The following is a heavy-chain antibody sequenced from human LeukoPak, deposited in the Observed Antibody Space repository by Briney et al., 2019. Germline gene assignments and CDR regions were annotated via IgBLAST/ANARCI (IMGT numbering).Heavy chain of an antibody. Sequence: GGSLRLSCAASGFTFSTYSMNWVRQAPGKGLEWVSSISSSSNNINYADSVKGRFTISRDNAMNSVHLQMNSLRVEDTAVYYCARGYQRPDYWGQGTLITVSS. CDR3: ARGYQRPDY. J-gene: IGHJ4*02. D-gene: IGHD2-2*01. CDR2: ISSSSNNI. CDR1: GFTFSTYS. V-gene: IGHV3-21*01.